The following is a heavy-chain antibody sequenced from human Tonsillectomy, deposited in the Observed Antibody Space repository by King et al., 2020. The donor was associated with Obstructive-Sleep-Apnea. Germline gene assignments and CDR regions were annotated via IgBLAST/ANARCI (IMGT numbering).Heavy chain of an antibody. D-gene: IGHD1-26*01. V-gene: IGHV1-8*01. CDR3: ARAYSGSYFHFDY. CDR1: GYTFTSYD. CDR2: MNPNSGNT. Sequence: QLVQSGAEVKKPGASVKVSCKASGYTFTSYDINWVRQATGQGLEWMGWMNPNSGNTGFAQKFKGRVTMTRNTSISTAYMELNSLRSEDTAVYYCARAYSGSYFHFDYWGQGTLVTVSS. J-gene: IGHJ4*02.